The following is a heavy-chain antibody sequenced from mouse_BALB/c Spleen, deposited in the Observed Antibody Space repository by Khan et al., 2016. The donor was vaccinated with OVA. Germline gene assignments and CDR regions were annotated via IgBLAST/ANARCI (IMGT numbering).Heavy chain of an antibody. CDR2: ISYSGNT. CDR1: GYSITSDYA. CDR3: ARVYGGDFDY. V-gene: IGHV3-2*02. J-gene: IGHJ2*01. Sequence: VQLKESGPGLVKPSQSLSLTCTVTGYSITSDYAWNWIRQFPGNKLDWMGYISYSGNTNYNPSLKSRISITRHTSKNQFFLQLNSVTTEDTATYYCARVYGGDFDYWGQGTTLTVSS. D-gene: IGHD2-10*02.